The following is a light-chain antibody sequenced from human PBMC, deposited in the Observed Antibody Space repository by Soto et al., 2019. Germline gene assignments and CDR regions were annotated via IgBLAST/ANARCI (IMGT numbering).Light chain of an antibody. CDR2: DAS. CDR1: QSVNTS. CDR3: QQRYSWPPLT. Sequence: EIVLTQSPATLSLSPGEGATLSCRASQSVNTSLAWYQQKPGQAPRLLIYDASNRATGIPDRFSGSGSGTDCTLTSSSLEPEDFAVYYCQQRYSWPPLTFGGGNKVEIK. V-gene: IGKV3-11*01. J-gene: IGKJ4*01.